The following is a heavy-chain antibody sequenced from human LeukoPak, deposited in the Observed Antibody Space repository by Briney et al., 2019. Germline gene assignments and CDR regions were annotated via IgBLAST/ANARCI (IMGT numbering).Heavy chain of an antibody. J-gene: IGHJ4*02. V-gene: IGHV4-38-2*02. CDR2: IYHSGST. D-gene: IGHD2-2*01. CDR3: AKRYCSSTTCYDDRGAFDY. Sequence: SETLPLTCTVSGYSISSGNYWDWIRQPPGKVLEWIGSIYHSGSTYYNPSLKSRVTISVDTSKNQFSLKLSSVTAAHTAVYYCAKRYCSSTTCYDDRGAFDYWGQGTLVTVSS. CDR1: GYSISSGNY.